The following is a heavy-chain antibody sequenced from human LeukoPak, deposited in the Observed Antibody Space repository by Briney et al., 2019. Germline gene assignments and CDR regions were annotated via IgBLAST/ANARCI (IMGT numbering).Heavy chain of an antibody. CDR1: GFTFSSYA. CDR2: ISGSGGST. Sequence: PGGSLRLSCAASGFTFSSYAMSWVRQAPGKGLEWVSAISGSGGSTYYADSVKGRFTISRDNSKNTLYLQMKSLRAEDTAVYYCAKGPEKVYSSSDYFDYWGQGTLVTVSS. CDR3: AKGPEKVYSSSDYFDY. J-gene: IGHJ4*02. V-gene: IGHV3-23*01. D-gene: IGHD6-6*01.